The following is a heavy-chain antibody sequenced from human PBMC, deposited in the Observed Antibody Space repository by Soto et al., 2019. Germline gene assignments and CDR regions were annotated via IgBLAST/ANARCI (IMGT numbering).Heavy chain of an antibody. Sequence: QEQLVQSGAEVKKPGASVKVSCKGSGYTFTEYYIHWVRQAPGRGLVWMGWISPNSGRTKSAQKFQGWVTMTEDTSIATVYMALNGLTSDETPIYCGARRLGAAGDYFYGLDVWGQGTAVIVSS. CDR2: ISPNSGRT. V-gene: IGHV1-2*04. CDR3: ARRLGAAGDYFYGLDV. CDR1: GYTFTEYY. D-gene: IGHD6-25*01. J-gene: IGHJ6*02.